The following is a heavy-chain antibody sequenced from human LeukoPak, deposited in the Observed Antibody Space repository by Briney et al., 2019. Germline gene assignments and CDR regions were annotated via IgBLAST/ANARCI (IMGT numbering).Heavy chain of an antibody. CDR2: VSSSGTT. D-gene: IGHD2-8*01. J-gene: IGHJ3*02. CDR1: GGSISRDGHY. CDR3: AREMVRDAFDI. Sequence: TSETLSLTCTVSGGSISRDGHYWSWIRQYPGKGLESIGSVSSSGTTTYNPSLKSRVTISLDTSQNQFSLNLRSLTAADTAVYYCAREMVRDAFDIWGQGTMVTVSS. V-gene: IGHV4-31*03.